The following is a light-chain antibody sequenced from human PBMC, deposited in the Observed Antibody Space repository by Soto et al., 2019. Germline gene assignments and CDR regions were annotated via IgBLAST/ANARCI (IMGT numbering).Light chain of an antibody. CDR3: CSYTSSSTPL. CDR1: SSDVGGYNY. J-gene: IGLJ2*01. CDR2: DVS. Sequence: QSALTQPASVSGSPGQSITISCTGTSSDVGGYNYVSWYQQHPGKAPKLMIYDVSNRPSGVSNRFSGSKSGNPASLTISGLQAEDEPDYYRCSYTSSSTPLSGGGNQLT. V-gene: IGLV2-14*01.